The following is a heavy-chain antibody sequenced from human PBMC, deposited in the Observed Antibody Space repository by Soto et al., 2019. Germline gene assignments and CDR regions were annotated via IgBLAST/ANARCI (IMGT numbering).Heavy chain of an antibody. CDR1: GVSMRNYY. D-gene: IGHD6-13*01. J-gene: IGHJ4*02. V-gene: IGHV4-59*01. CDR3: ARVESSSWYNDY. Sequence: PSETLSLTCTVSGVSMRNYYWNWIRQPPGQGLEWIGYIYYSGSTKYNPSLESRVTISVDTSRSQFSLRLSSVTAADTAVYYCARVESSSWYNDYWGQGTLVTVSS. CDR2: IYYSGST.